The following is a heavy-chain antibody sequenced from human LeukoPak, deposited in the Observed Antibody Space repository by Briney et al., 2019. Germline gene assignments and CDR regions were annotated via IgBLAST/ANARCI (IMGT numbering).Heavy chain of an antibody. CDR1: GYTFTSYD. CDR3: AKDSLSGSIQLGYFDL. J-gene: IGHJ2*01. Sequence: ASVKVSCKASGYTFTSYDINWVRQATGQGLEWMGWMNPNSGNTGYAQKFQGRVTITRNTSISTAYMELSSLRSEDTAVYYCAKDSLSGSIQLGYFDLWGRGTLVTVSS. D-gene: IGHD1-26*01. V-gene: IGHV1-8*03. CDR2: MNPNSGNT.